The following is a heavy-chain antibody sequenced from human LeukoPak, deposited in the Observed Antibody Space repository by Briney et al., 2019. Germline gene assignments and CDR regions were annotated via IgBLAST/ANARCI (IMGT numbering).Heavy chain of an antibody. Sequence: PGGSLRLSCAASGFTFSSYEMNWVRQAPGQGLEWVSSITSSSSYIYYADSVKGRFIISRDNAENSLYLQMNSLRADDTAVYYCARASSGSYNDWGQGTLVTVSS. CDR3: ARASSGSYND. CDR1: GFTFSSYE. D-gene: IGHD1-26*01. CDR2: ITSSSSYI. V-gene: IGHV3-21*01. J-gene: IGHJ4*02.